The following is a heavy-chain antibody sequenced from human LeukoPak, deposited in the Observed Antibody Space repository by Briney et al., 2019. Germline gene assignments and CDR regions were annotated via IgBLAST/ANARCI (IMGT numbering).Heavy chain of an antibody. Sequence: GRSLRLSCAASGFTFDDYAMHWVRHAPGKGLEWVSGISWNSGSIGYADSAKGRFTISRDNAKNSLYLQMNSLRAEDTALYYCAKDMISSSWYYFDYWGQGTLVTVSS. V-gene: IGHV3-9*01. CDR2: ISWNSGSI. D-gene: IGHD6-13*01. J-gene: IGHJ4*02. CDR1: GFTFDDYA. CDR3: AKDMISSSWYYFDY.